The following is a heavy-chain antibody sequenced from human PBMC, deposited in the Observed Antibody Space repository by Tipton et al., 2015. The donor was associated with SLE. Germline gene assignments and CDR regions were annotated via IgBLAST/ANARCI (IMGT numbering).Heavy chain of an antibody. V-gene: IGHV3-53*01. D-gene: IGHD3-10*01. CDR1: GFTVSSNY. CDR2: IYSGGST. J-gene: IGHJ4*02. Sequence: SLRLSCAASGFTVSSNYMSWVRQAPGKGLEWVSVIYSGGSTYYADSVKGRFTISRDNSKNTLYLQMNSLRAEDTAVYYCARDYYGSGSYKGYWGQGTLVTVSS. CDR3: ARDYYGSGSYKGY.